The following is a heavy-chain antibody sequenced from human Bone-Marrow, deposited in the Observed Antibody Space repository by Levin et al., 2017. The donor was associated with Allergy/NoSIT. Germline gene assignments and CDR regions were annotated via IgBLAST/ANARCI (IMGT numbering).Heavy chain of an antibody. Sequence: GESLKISCTASGFTFGDYAMSWFRQAPGKGLEWVGFIRSKAYGGTTEYAASVKGRFTISRDDSKSIAYLQMNSLKTEDTAVYYCTRVDYSNYEDFDYWGQGTLVTVSS. D-gene: IGHD4-11*01. V-gene: IGHV3-49*03. J-gene: IGHJ4*02. CDR3: TRVDYSNYEDFDY. CDR1: GFTFGDYA. CDR2: IRSKAYGGTT.